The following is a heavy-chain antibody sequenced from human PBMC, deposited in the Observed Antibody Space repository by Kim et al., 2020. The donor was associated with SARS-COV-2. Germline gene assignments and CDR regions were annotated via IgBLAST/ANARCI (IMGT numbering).Heavy chain of an antibody. Sequence: LKSRVTISVDTSKNQFSLKLSSVTAADTAVYYCARTESDYDYVWGSYRSWGQGTLVTVSS. V-gene: IGHV4-59*01. D-gene: IGHD3-16*02. CDR3: ARTESDYDYVWGSYRS. J-gene: IGHJ5*02.